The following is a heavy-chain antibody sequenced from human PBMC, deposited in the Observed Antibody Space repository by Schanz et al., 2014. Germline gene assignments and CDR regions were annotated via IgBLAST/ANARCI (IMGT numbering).Heavy chain of an antibody. J-gene: IGHJ4*02. D-gene: IGHD6-13*01. CDR3: AKEKEEVAADGSCFDY. CDR1: GFTFSSYS. CDR2: ISSNGGST. Sequence: VQLVESGGGLVQPGGSLRLSCSASGFTFSSYSMYWVRQAPGKGLEYVSVISSNGGSTDFADSVKGRFTISRDNSKNTVNLQMNSLRAEDTAVYYCAKEKEEVAADGSCFDYWGQGTLVTVSS. V-gene: IGHV3-64*04.